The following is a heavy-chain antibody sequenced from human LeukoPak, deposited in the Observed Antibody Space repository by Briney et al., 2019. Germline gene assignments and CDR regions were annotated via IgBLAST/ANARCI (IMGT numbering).Heavy chain of an antibody. CDR1: GYTFTGYY. J-gene: IGHJ4*02. D-gene: IGHD6-6*01. Sequence: VKVSCKASGYTFTGYYMHWVRQAPGQGLEWMGWINPNSGGTNYAQKFQGRVTMTRYTSISTAYMELSRLGSDDTAVYYCARVSSIRAARRTFDYWGQGTLVTVSS. V-gene: IGHV1-2*02. CDR3: ARVSSIRAARRTFDY. CDR2: INPNSGGT.